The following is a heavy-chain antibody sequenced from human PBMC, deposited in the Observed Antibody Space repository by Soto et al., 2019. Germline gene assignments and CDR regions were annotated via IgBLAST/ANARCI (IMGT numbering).Heavy chain of an antibody. J-gene: IGHJ4*02. CDR2: VSSSSSYI. CDR3: AREGAGLDGYNYAFDY. V-gene: IGHV3-21*01. D-gene: IGHD5-12*01. CDR1: GFTFSSYS. Sequence: GGSLRLSCAASGFTFSSYSMNWVRQAPGKGLEWASSVSSSSSYIYYADSVKGRFTISRDNAKNSLYLQMNSLRAEDTAVYYCAREGAGLDGYNYAFDYWGQGTLVTVSS.